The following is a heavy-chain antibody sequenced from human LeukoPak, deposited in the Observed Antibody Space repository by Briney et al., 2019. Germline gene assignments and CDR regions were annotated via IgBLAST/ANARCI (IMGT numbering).Heavy chain of an antibody. Sequence: PGRSLRLSCTASGFTFSSYAMSWLRPAPGKGLECVSHISDSGGSTYYADHVKGRFTISRDNSKNTLYLQMNSLRAEDTAGYYCAKVYSAPWLVPDAFDIWGQGTMVTVSS. D-gene: IGHD6-19*01. V-gene: IGHV3-23*01. J-gene: IGHJ3*02. CDR1: GFTFSSYA. CDR3: AKVYSAPWLVPDAFDI. CDR2: ISDSGGST.